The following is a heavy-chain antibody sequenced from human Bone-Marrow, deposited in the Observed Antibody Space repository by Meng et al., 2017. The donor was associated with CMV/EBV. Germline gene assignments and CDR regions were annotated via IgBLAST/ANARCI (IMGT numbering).Heavy chain of an antibody. CDR2: ISWNSGSI. CDR1: GFTFDDYA. CDR3: ARLKMAGLGRRGGYGMDV. J-gene: IGHJ6*02. D-gene: IGHD1-26*01. Sequence: SLKISCAASGFTFDDYAMHWVRQAPGKGLEWVSGISWNSGSIGYADSVKGRFTMSRDNAKNSLYLQMNSLRAEDTAAYYCARLKMAGLGRRGGYGMDVWGQGTTVTVPS. V-gene: IGHV3-9*01.